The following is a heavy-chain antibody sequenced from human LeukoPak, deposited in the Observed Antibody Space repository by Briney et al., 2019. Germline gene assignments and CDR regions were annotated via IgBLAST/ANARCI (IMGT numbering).Heavy chain of an antibody. CDR2: ISSSGTT. CDR3: ARVGRGDHTWGSYSCDL. J-gene: IGHJ5*02. V-gene: IGHV4-59*01. CDR1: GDSFSSYH. D-gene: IGHD3-16*01. Sequence: SETLSLTCTVSGDSFSSYHWSWLRQPPGKGLEWIGYISSSGTTSYNPSLKSRLTISVDTSKKQFSPRLSSVTAADTAVYYCARVGRGDHTWGSYSCDLWGQGTLVSVSS.